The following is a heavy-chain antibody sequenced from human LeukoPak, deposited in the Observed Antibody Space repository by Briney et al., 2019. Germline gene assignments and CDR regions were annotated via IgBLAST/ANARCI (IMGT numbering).Heavy chain of an antibody. V-gene: IGHV4-4*09. CDR1: GGSISSYY. CDR3: ARGNYDILTGYFGGYYYYYMDV. J-gene: IGHJ6*03. Sequence: SETLSLTCTVSGGSISSYYWSWIRQPPGKGRAWIGYIYTSGSTSYNPSLKRRVTISVDTSKNQFSLKLSSVTAADTAVYYCARGNYDILTGYFGGYYYYYMDVWGKGTTVTVSS. CDR2: IYTSGST. D-gene: IGHD3-9*01.